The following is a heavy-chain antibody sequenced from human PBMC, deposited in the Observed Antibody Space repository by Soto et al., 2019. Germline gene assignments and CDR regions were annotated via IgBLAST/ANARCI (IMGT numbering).Heavy chain of an antibody. Sequence: QVHLVQSGAEVKKPGSSVKVSCKASGGPFSNYAISWVRQAPGQGPEWLGGIVPVFRTPNYADKFQGRLTVTADESTSTAYMELSSLTSEDTAMYFCARDARRGQWLVPPGFDFWGQGTLVIVSS. D-gene: IGHD6-19*01. CDR2: IVPVFRTP. CDR1: GGPFSNYA. V-gene: IGHV1-69*01. J-gene: IGHJ4*02. CDR3: ARDARRGQWLVPPGFDF.